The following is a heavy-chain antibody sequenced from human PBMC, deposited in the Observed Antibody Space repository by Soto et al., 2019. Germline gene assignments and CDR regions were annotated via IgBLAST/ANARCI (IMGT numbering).Heavy chain of an antibody. Sequence: QVQLQESGPGLVKPSQTLSLTCTVSGGSISSGPYYWSWIRQHPGQGLEWIGYIYYRGSTYYNPSCMVGVTISVDTSKNQFSLKLSSVTAADTAVYYCAIYDSSGSRGFQHWGQGTLVTFSS. V-gene: IGHV4-31*03. CDR3: AIYDSSGSRGFQH. J-gene: IGHJ1*01. CDR2: IYYRGST. CDR1: GGSISSGPYY. D-gene: IGHD3-22*01.